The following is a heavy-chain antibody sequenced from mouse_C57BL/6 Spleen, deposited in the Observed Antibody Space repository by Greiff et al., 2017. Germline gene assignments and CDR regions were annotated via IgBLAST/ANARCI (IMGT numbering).Heavy chain of an antibody. CDR1: GFTFSSYT. CDR2: ISGGGGNT. J-gene: IGHJ1*03. CDR3: ARSYYGSSYGYFDV. D-gene: IGHD1-1*01. V-gene: IGHV5-9*01. Sequence: EVQLVESGGGLVKPGGSLKLSCAASGFTFSSYTMSWVRQTPEKRLEWVATISGGGGNTYYPDRVKGRFTIARDNAKNTLYLQMSSLSSEDTALYYCARSYYGSSYGYFDVWGTGTTVTVSS.